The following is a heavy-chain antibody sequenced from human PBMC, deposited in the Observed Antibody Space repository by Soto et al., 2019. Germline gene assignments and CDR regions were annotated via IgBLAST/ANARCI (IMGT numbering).Heavy chain of an antibody. Sequence: QVQLVESGGGVVQPGRSLRLSCAASEFTFSRHGMHWVRQAPGKGLQWVGVIWSDGSNEVYADSVKGRFIISRDNSKNILYLQMTSLRAEDTAVYYCARERTFGDNKHNYMDVWGTGITVTVSS. CDR1: EFTFSRHG. J-gene: IGHJ6*03. CDR2: IWSDGSNE. D-gene: IGHD3-10*01. V-gene: IGHV3-33*01. CDR3: ARERTFGDNKHNYMDV.